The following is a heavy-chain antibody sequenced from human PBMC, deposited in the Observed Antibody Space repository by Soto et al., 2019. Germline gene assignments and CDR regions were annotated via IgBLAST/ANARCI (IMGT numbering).Heavy chain of an antibody. D-gene: IGHD6-19*01. CDR3: ASSSSLFAYYFDY. CDR2: INHSGST. Sequence: PSETLSLTCTVSGGSFSGYYWSWIRQPPGKGLEWIGEINHSGSTNYNPSLKSRVTISVDTSKNQFSLKLSSVTAADTAVYYCASSSSLFAYYFDYWGQGTLVTVSS. CDR1: GGSFSGYY. V-gene: IGHV4-34*01. J-gene: IGHJ4*02.